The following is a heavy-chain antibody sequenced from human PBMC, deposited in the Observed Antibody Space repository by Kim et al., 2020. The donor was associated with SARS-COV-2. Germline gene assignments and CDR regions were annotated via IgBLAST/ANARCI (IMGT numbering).Heavy chain of an antibody. Sequence: ASVKVSCKASGYTFTSYAMHWVRQAPGQRLEWMGWINAGNGNTKYSQKFQGRVTITRDTSASTAYMELSSLRSEDTAVYYCARDVGGIVATHFDYWGQGTLVTVSS. CDR3: ARDVGGIVATHFDY. J-gene: IGHJ4*02. V-gene: IGHV1-3*01. CDR1: GYTFTSYA. CDR2: INAGNGNT. D-gene: IGHD5-12*01.